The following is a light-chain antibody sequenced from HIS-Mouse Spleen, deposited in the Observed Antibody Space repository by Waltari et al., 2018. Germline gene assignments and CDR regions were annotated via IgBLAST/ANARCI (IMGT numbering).Light chain of an antibody. J-gene: IGLJ2*01. V-gene: IGLV3-10*01. CDR2: EDS. CDR1: ALPKKY. Sequence: SYELTQPPSVSVSPGQTARITCSGDALPKKYAYWYQQKSGHAPVLVIYEDSKRPSGIPERFSGSSSGTMATLTISGAQVEDEAYYYCYSTDSSGNHRVFGGGTKLTVL. CDR3: YSTDSSGNHRV.